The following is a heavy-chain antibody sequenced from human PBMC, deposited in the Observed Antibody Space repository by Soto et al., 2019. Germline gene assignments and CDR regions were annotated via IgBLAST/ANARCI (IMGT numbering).Heavy chain of an antibody. CDR3: ARDPYGDYPFDY. CDR1: GFTFSSYS. CDR2: ISSSSSYI. J-gene: IGHJ4*02. Sequence: PGGSLRLSCAASGFTFSSYSMNWVRQAPGKGLEWVSSISSSSSYIYYADSVKGRFTISRDNAKNSLYLQMNSLRAEDTAVYYCARDPYGDYPFDYWGQGTLVTVSS. D-gene: IGHD4-17*01. V-gene: IGHV3-21*01.